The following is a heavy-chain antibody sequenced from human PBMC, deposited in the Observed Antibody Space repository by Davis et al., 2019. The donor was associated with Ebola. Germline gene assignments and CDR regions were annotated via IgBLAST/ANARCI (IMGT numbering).Heavy chain of an antibody. CDR2: ISSDSSYK. Sequence: GESLKISCAASGFTFSSYWMSWVRQAPGKGLEWVSSISSDSSYKYYPDSVKGRFTISRDNAKNSLFLQMNSLGAEDTAVYYCARGHCTRSSCYTGGYYYYAMDVWGQGTTVIVSS. V-gene: IGHV3-21*03. J-gene: IGHJ6*02. CDR1: GFTFSSYW. CDR3: ARGHCTRSSCYTGGYYYYAMDV. D-gene: IGHD2-2*02.